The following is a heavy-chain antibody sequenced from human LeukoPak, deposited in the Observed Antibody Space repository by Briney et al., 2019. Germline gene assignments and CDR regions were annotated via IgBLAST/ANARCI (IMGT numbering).Heavy chain of an antibody. D-gene: IGHD3-22*01. CDR3: ATGAYYDSSGPIAYYYYGMDV. CDR1: GYTFTSYY. CDR2: INPSGGST. Sequence: ASVNVSCTASGYTFTSYYMHWVRQAPGQGLEWMGIINPSGGSTSYTQKFQGRVTMTRDTSTSTVYMELSSLRSEDTAVYYCATGAYYDSSGPIAYYYYGMDVWGQGTTVTVSS. V-gene: IGHV1-46*01. J-gene: IGHJ6*02.